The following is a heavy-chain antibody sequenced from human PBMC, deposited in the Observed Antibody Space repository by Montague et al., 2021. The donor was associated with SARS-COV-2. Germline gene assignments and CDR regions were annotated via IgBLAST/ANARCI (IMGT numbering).Heavy chain of an antibody. CDR1: RFSLSTSGMC. CDR3: AHRPGIAVAGGAFDI. D-gene: IGHD6-19*01. J-gene: IGHJ3*02. Sequence: PALVKSTQTLTLTCTFSRFSLSTSGMCVSWIRQPPGKALEWLARIDWXDDKYYSTSLKTRLTITKDTSKNQVVLTMTNMDPVDTATYYCAHRPGIAVAGGAFDIWGQGTMVTVSS. V-gene: IGHV2-70*12. CDR2: IDWXDDK.